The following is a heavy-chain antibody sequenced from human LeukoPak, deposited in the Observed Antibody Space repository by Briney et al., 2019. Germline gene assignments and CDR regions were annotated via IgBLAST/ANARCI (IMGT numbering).Heavy chain of an antibody. V-gene: IGHV1-18*01. CDR1: AYTFTDYG. Sequence: ASVKVSCKASAYTFTDYGISWVRQAPGHGLEWLGWISAYNGNTNYAQKFQGRVTMTTDSSTSTAYMELRSLTSDDTAVYYCARDLSRDYFDYWGQGTLVTVSS. CDR3: ARDLSRDYFDY. J-gene: IGHJ4*02. D-gene: IGHD5/OR15-5a*01. CDR2: ISAYNGNT.